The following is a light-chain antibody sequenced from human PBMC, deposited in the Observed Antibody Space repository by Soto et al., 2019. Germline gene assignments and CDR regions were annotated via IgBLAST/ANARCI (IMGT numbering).Light chain of an antibody. CDR2: GDT. CDR3: QSYDSSLRDVV. Sequence: QSVLTQPPSVSGAPGQRVTISCTGSSSNLGAAYAVHWYQHPPGTAPKLLIYGDTNRPSGVPDRFSGSKSGTSASLAITGLQAEDEADYYCQSYDSSLRDVVFGGGTKLTVL. J-gene: IGLJ2*01. V-gene: IGLV1-40*01. CDR1: SSNLGAAYA.